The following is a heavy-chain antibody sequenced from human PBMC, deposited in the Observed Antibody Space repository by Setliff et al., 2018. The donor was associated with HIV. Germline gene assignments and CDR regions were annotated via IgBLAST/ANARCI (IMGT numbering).Heavy chain of an antibody. Sequence: TSETLSLTCSVSGDSISSSSYYWGWIRQPPGKGLEWIGSIYYSGSTYYNPSLNSRVTISVDASKNQFSLRLTSVTAADTAVYYSARVSCSSWYSIPQYYYYSMDVWGNGTTVTVSS. CDR2: IYYSGST. V-gene: IGHV4-39*01. CDR1: GDSISSSSYY. J-gene: IGHJ6*03. D-gene: IGHD6-13*01. CDR3: ARVSCSSWYSIPQYYYYSMDV.